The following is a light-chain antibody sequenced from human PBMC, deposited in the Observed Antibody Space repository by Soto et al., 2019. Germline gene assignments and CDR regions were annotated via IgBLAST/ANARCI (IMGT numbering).Light chain of an antibody. CDR3: SSYTSSSTSYV. CDR1: SSDVGGYNY. J-gene: IGLJ1*01. V-gene: IGLV2-14*01. CDR2: EVS. Sequence: QSALTQPASVSGSPRQSITISCTGTSSDVGGYNYVSWFQQHPGKAPKLMIYEVSNRTSGVSDRFSGSKSGNTASLTISGLQAEDEADYYCSSYTSSSTSYVFGTGTKLTLL.